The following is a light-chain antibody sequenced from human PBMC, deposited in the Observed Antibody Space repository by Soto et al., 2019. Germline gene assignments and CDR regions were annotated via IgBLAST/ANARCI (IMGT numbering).Light chain of an antibody. CDR3: QVWHSMSAHVV. V-gene: IGLV3-21*04. Sequence: SYELTQPPSMSVAPGQKARLTCGGHNIGGESVHWYQQKPRQAPVLVIYYDAERPSGIPERFSGSNSGNTATLSISRVEDGDEADYYCQVWHSMSAHVVFGGGTKVTVL. CDR2: YDA. CDR1: NIGGES. J-gene: IGLJ2*01.